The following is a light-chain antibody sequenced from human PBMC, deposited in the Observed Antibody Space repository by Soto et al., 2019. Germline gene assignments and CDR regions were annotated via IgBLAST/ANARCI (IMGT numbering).Light chain of an antibody. CDR2: GAS. CDR3: QQYYHWPPIT. V-gene: IGKV3-15*01. J-gene: IGKJ5*01. Sequence: EIILTQSPATLSVFPGDRATLSCRASQSAGSNLAWYQQKPGHAPRLLIYGASTRATGIPARFSGSGSGTEFTLTINSLQSEDFALYYCQQYYHWPPITFGQGTRLEIK. CDR1: QSAGSN.